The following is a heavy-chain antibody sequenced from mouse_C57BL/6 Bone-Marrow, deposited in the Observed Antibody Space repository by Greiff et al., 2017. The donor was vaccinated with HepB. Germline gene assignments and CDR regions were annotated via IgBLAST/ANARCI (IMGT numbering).Heavy chain of an antibody. J-gene: IGHJ3*01. CDR2: INPSTGGT. D-gene: IGHD1-3*01. V-gene: IGHV1-42*01. CDR1: GYSFTGYY. CDR3: ARDYNFAY. Sequence: EVQLVESGPELVKPGASVKISCKASGYSFTGYYMNWVKQSPEKSLEWIGEINPSTGGTTYNQKFKAKATLTVDKSSSTAYMQLKSLTSEDSAVYYCARDYNFAYWGQGTLVTVSA.